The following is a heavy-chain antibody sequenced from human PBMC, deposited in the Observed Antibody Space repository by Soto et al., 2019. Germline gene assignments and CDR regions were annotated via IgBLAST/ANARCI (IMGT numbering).Heavy chain of an antibody. CDR1: GLTFGDYA. Sequence: GGSLRLSCTASGLTFGDYAMSWFRQAPGKGLEWVGFIRSKAYGGTTEYAQYVKGRFTNSRDDSKSIAYLQMNSLKTEDKAVYCCTRDFGNAFDIWGQGTMVTVSS. CDR2: IRSKAYGGTT. CDR3: TRDFGNAFDI. D-gene: IGHD3-3*01. V-gene: IGHV3-49*03. J-gene: IGHJ3*02.